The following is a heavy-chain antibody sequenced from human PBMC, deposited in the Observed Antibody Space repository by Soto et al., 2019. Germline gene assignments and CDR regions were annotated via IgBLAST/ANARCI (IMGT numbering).Heavy chain of an antibody. Sequence: QVQLQESGPGLVKPSDTLSLTCAVSGYSISSSNWWGWIRQPPGKGLEWIGYIYYSGTTYYNPSPKCLVTMSVATSKNQFPLKRTSVTAVDTAVYYCARREIQGPIDYWGQGPLVTVSS. D-gene: IGHD1-26*01. V-gene: IGHV4-28*01. CDR3: ARREIQGPIDY. CDR1: GYSISSSNW. J-gene: IGHJ4*02. CDR2: IYYSGTT.